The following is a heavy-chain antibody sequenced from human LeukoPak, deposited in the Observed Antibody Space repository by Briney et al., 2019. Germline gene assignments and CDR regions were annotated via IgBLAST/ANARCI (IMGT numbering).Heavy chain of an antibody. CDR3: ALGTKPLSYHFFDY. D-gene: IGHD1-7*01. V-gene: IGHV3-74*03. CDR2: INSDGSST. Sequence: GGSLRLSCAVSGFSFSTYWMHWVRQAPGRGLVWVSRINSDGSSTTYADSVKGRFTLSRDNAKNTLYLQMNSLRAEDTAVYYCALGTKPLSYHFFDYWGQGALVTVSS. J-gene: IGHJ4*02. CDR1: GFSFSTYW.